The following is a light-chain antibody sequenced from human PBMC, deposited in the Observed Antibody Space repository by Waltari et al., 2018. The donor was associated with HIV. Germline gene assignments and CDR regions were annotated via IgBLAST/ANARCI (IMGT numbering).Light chain of an antibody. Sequence: QSVLTQPPSASGTPGQRVTISCSGGNANTGGHGVNWYQQLPGTAPKLLIYTNNQRPSGVSDRFSGSKSGTSASLAISGLQSEDEADYYCAAWDDSLNGVVFGGGTKLTVL. CDR2: TNN. CDR3: AAWDDSLNGVV. V-gene: IGLV1-44*01. CDR1: NANTGGHG. J-gene: IGLJ2*01.